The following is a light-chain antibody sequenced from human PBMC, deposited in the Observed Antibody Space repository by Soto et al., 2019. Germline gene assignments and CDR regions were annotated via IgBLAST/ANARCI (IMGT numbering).Light chain of an antibody. J-gene: IGLJ1*01. CDR1: NPKNRAGYD. V-gene: IGLV1-40*01. CDR3: QSYDRDLGGAI. CDR2: GNT. Sequence: LTQPPPVSGAPGQRGTISCTGSNPKNRAGYDVHWYQQLPGTAPKVLIYGNTNRPSGVPDRFSASKSDNSASLAITGLRAEDEADYYCQSYDRDLGGAIFGTGTKVTVL.